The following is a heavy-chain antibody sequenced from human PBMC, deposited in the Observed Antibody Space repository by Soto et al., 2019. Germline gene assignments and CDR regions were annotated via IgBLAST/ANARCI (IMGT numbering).Heavy chain of an antibody. CDR2: ISGSGGST. D-gene: IGHD3-22*01. J-gene: IGHJ3*02. V-gene: IGHV3-23*01. Sequence: GGALRLSCAASGFTFSSYAMSWVRQAPGKGLEWVSAISGSGGSTYYADSVKGRFTISRDNSKNTLYLQMNSLRAEDTAVYYCAKAGEETYYYDSSGYHDAFHIWAPGTMVPVS. CDR1: GFTFSSYA. CDR3: AKAGEETYYYDSSGYHDAFHI.